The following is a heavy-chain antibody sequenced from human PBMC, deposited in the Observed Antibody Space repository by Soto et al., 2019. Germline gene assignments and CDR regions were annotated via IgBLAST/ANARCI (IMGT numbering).Heavy chain of an antibody. D-gene: IGHD3-3*01. CDR3: ARTTYYDFWSGNFDV. Sequence: ASVKVSCKASGGTFSSYTISWVRQAPGQGLEWMGRIIPILGIANYAQKFQGRVTITADKSTSTAYMELSSLRSEDTAVYYCARTTYYDFWSGNFDVWGKGTTVTVSS. J-gene: IGHJ6*04. CDR1: GGTFSSYT. V-gene: IGHV1-69*02. CDR2: IIPILGIA.